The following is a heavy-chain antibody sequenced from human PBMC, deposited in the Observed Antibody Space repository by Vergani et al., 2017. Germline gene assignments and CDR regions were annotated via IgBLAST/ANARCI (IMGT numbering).Heavy chain of an antibody. CDR1: GFTFSSYA. CDR2: ISWNSGSI. J-gene: IGHJ4*02. V-gene: IGHV3-9*01. Sequence: VQLVESGGGVVQPGRSLRLSCAASGFTFSSYAMHWVRQAPGKGLEWVSGISWNSGSIGYADSVKGRFTISRDNAKNSLYLQMNSLRAEDTALYYCAKSFRWELPYYFDYWGQGTLVTVSS. D-gene: IGHD1-26*01. CDR3: AKSFRWELPYYFDY.